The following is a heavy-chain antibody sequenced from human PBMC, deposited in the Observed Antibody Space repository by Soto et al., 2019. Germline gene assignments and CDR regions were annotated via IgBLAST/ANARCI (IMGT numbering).Heavy chain of an antibody. CDR1: GFTFSSYA. Sequence: EVQLLESGGGLVQPGGSLRLSCAASGFTFSSYAMSWVRQAPGKGLEWVSAISGSGGNTYYADSVKGRFTISRDNSKNTLYLHMNSLRAEDTAVYYCAKDTYYDFWSGFYFDYWGQGSLVTVSS. V-gene: IGHV3-23*01. CDR2: ISGSGGNT. CDR3: AKDTYYDFWSGFYFDY. D-gene: IGHD3-3*01. J-gene: IGHJ4*02.